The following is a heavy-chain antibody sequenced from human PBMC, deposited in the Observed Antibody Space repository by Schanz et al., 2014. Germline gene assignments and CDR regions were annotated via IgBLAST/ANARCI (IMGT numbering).Heavy chain of an antibody. V-gene: IGHV3-30*04. Sequence: QVQLVESGGGVVQPGGSLRLSCAASRFTFSTYAMHWVRQAPGKGLRWLAVISSDGFNKLYTVSVKGRFTISRDNSTTTLYLQTNSLSTEDTASYYCARGDMVRGVFDYWGQGDLLTVPS. CDR3: ARGDMVRGVFDY. CDR1: RFTFSTYA. CDR2: ISSDGFNK. D-gene: IGHD3-10*01. J-gene: IGHJ4*02.